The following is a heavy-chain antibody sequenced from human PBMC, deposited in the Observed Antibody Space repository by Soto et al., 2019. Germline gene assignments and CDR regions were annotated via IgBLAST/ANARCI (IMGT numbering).Heavy chain of an antibody. J-gene: IGHJ6*03. CDR3: ARGIGLTYCSGGSCYSNYYFYMDV. Sequence: QVQLVQSGAEVKRPGASVKVSCKASGYTFNTYAMHWVRQAPGQRLEWMGWINARNGHTEYLQKLQGRVTTTTDTSASTAYMELSSLRSEDTAVYYCARGIGLTYCSGGSCYSNYYFYMDVWGKGTTVTVSS. D-gene: IGHD2-15*01. CDR2: INARNGHT. CDR1: GYTFNTYA. V-gene: IGHV1-3*01.